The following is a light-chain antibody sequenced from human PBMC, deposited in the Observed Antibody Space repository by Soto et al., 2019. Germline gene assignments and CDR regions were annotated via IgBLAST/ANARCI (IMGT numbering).Light chain of an antibody. Sequence: QSALTQPASVSGSPGQSITISCTGTSSDVGAYDYVSWYQQHPDKAPQLMIYEVSNRPSGVSDRFSGSKSVNTATLTISGLQAEDDADYYCSSYTSSSTRVFGTGTKLTVL. CDR2: EVS. CDR3: SSYTSSSTRV. V-gene: IGLV2-14*03. CDR1: SSDVGAYDY. J-gene: IGLJ1*01.